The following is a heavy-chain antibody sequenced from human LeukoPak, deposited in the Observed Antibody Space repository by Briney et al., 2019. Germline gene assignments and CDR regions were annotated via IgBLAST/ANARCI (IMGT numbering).Heavy chain of an antibody. Sequence: PGGSLRLSCAASGFTFSSYSMNWVRQAPGKGLEWVSYISSSSGTIYYADSVKGRFTISRDNAKNSLYLQMNSLRAEDTAVYYCAKDLEALWWPRRDDAFDIWGQGTMVTVSS. D-gene: IGHD2-21*01. CDR1: GFTFSSYS. J-gene: IGHJ3*02. CDR3: AKDLEALWWPRRDDAFDI. CDR2: ISSSSGTI. V-gene: IGHV3-48*04.